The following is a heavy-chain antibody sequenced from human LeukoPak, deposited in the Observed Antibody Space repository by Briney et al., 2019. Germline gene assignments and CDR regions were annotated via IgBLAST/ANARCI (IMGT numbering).Heavy chain of an antibody. CDR1: GFTFSDYY. CDR3: ARDPYSGNYGNYYYYYMDV. J-gene: IGHJ6*03. V-gene: IGHV3-11*04. Sequence: GGSLRLSCAASGFTFSDYYMSWIRQAPGKGLEWVSYISSSGSTIYYADSVKGRFTISRDNAKNSLYLQMNSLGPEDTAVYYCARDPYSGNYGNYYYYYMDVWGEGTTVTISS. CDR2: ISSSGSTI. D-gene: IGHD1-26*01.